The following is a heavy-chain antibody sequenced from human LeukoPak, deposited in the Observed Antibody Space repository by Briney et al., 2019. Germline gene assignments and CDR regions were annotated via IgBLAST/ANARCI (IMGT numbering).Heavy chain of an antibody. V-gene: IGHV4-4*07. CDR3: ARVATLRFLEWSNWFDP. CDR1: GGSISSYY. J-gene: IGHJ5*02. Sequence: PSETLSLTCTVSGGSISSYYWSWIRQPAGKGLEWIGRIYTSGSTNYNPSLKSRVTMSVDTSKNQFSLKLSSVTAADTAVYYCARVATLRFLEWSNWFDPWGQGTLVTVSS. D-gene: IGHD3-3*01. CDR2: IYTSGST.